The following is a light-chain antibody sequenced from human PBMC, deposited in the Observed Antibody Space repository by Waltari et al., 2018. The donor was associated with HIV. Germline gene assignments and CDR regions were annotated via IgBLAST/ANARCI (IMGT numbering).Light chain of an antibody. J-gene: IGLJ3*02. Sequence: QSALTQPPSASGSPGQSVTISCTRTSSDVGSFKYVSWYQQPPVKAPKLMIYYVTKWPAGVPDRFSGSKSGNTASLTVSGLQAEDEADYYCSSYGGGNTVLFGGGTRLTVL. CDR3: SSYGGGNTVL. V-gene: IGLV2-8*01. CDR2: YVT. CDR1: SSDVGSFKY.